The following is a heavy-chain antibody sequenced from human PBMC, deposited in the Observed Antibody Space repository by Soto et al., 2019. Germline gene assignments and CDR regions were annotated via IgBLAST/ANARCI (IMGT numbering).Heavy chain of an antibody. V-gene: IGHV1-69*02. CDR3: SIGSWSAETFDV. CDR2: IIPMLTVT. D-gene: IGHD2-2*01. Sequence: QVHLVQSGAEVKKPGSSVKVSCKAAGGTFSTYTLIWVRQAPGQGLEWMGRIIPMLTVTNSAQKFRGRVTLTADKSTNTAFMELTSLRSDDTAVYYCSIGSWSAETFDVWGQGTMVTVSS. J-gene: IGHJ3*01. CDR1: GGTFSTYT.